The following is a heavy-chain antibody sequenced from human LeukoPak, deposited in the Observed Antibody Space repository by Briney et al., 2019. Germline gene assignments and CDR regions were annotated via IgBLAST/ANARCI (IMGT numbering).Heavy chain of an antibody. D-gene: IGHD3-22*01. CDR2: ISSSSRYI. J-gene: IGHJ3*02. V-gene: IGHV3-21*01. CDR1: GFTFSSYS. Sequence: KPGGSLRLSFAASGFTFSSYSMNWVRQAPGKGLEGVSSISSSSRYIYYADSVKGRFTISRDNAKNSLYLQMNSLRAEDTAVYYCARDRLRGDYDSSGYWSPDAFDIWGQGTMVTVSS. CDR3: ARDRLRGDYDSSGYWSPDAFDI.